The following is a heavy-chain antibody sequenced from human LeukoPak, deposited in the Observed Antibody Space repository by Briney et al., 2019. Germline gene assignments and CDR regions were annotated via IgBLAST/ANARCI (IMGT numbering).Heavy chain of an antibody. CDR1: VGSFSGYY. CDR3: ARYSSPDY. J-gene: IGHJ4*02. D-gene: IGHD6-19*01. Sequence: PSETLSLTCAVYVGSFSGYYWSWIRQPPGKGLEWIGEINHSGSTNYNPSLKSRVTISVDTSKNQFSLKLSSVTAADTAVYYCARYSSPDYWGQGTLVTVPS. CDR2: INHSGST. V-gene: IGHV4-34*01.